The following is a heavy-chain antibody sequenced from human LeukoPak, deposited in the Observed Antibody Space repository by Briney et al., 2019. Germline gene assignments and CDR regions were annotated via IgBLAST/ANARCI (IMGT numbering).Heavy chain of an antibody. CDR1: GGSFSGYY. D-gene: IGHD5-24*01. CDR2: INHSGST. Sequence: SETLSLTCAVYGGSFSGYYWSWIRRPPGKGLEWIGEINHSGSTNYNPSLKSRVTISVDTSKNQFSLKLSSVTAADTAVYYCARGRRDGYNRLYWFDPWGQRTLVTVSS. J-gene: IGHJ5*02. CDR3: ARGRRDGYNRLYWFDP. V-gene: IGHV4-34*01.